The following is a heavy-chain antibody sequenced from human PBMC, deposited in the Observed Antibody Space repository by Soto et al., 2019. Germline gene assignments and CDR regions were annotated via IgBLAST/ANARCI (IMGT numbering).Heavy chain of an antibody. CDR3: ARERGDYYDSSGYYSAERGTDY. CDR2: ISAYNGNT. J-gene: IGHJ4*02. D-gene: IGHD3-22*01. CDR1: GYTFTSYC. Sequence: ASVKVSCKASGYTFTSYCISWVRRAPGQGLEWMGWISAYNGNTNYAQKLQGRVTMTTDTSTSTAYMELRSLRSDDTAVYYCARERGDYYDSSGYYSAERGTDYWGQGTLVTVSS. V-gene: IGHV1-18*01.